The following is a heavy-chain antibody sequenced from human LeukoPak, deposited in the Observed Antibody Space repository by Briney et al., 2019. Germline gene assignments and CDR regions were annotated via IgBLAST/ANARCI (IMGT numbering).Heavy chain of an antibody. CDR1: GGSIGSGGYS. CDR3: ARGGIGYYDYVWGSYRPYVPRPLDY. Sequence: SQTLSLTCAVSGGSIGSGGYSWSWIRQPPGKGLEWIGYIYHSGSTYYNPSLKSRVTISVDRSKNQFSLKLSSVTAADTAVYYCARGGIGYYDYVWGSYRPYVPRPLDYWGQGTLVTVSS. J-gene: IGHJ4*02. D-gene: IGHD3-16*02. CDR2: IYHSGST. V-gene: IGHV4-30-2*01.